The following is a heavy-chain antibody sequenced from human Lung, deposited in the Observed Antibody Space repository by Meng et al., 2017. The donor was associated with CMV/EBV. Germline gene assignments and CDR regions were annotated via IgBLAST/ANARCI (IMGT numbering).Heavy chain of an antibody. V-gene: IGHV3-30*04. CDR2: ISYDGSNK. CDR3: ATDIDHGRIVVLPAAMKFDY. J-gene: IGHJ4*02. D-gene: IGHD2-2*01. Sequence: GGSLRLXXAVSGVSFSGYAMHWVRQAPGKGLEWVAVISYDGSNKYYADSGKGLFNISKDNYKNTLYLQMNSLRAEDTVVYYCATDIDHGRIVVLPAAMKFDYWGQGXLVTVSS. CDR1: GVSFSGYA.